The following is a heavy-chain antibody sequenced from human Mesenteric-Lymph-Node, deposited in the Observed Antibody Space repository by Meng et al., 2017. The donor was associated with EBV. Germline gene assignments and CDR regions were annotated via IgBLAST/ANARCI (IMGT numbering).Heavy chain of an antibody. V-gene: IGHV7-4-1*02. CDR3: ARLNDSGYDIFDY. CDR1: GYTFTTQA. CDR2: INTNTGNR. J-gene: IGHJ4*02. D-gene: IGHD5-12*01. Sequence: QLVLVQPGSELNKPGASVKVSCKASGYTFTTQAVDWVRQAPGQGLEWMGWINTNTGNRTYAQGITGRFVFSLDTLGSTAYLQISSQKAEDTAVYSCARLNDSGYDIFDYWGQGTLVTVSS.